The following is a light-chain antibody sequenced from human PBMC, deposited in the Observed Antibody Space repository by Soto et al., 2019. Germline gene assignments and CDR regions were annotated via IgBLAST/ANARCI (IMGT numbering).Light chain of an antibody. CDR2: EAS. V-gene: IGKV1-39*01. J-gene: IGKJ1*01. Sequence: DIQMTQSPSSLSASVGDRVTITCRASQGISTYLNWYQQKPGKAPKVLIYEASSLQSGVPSRFSGGGSGTDFTLTITSLQPEDFATYYCQQSYNTPRTFDQGTKVEI. CDR3: QQSYNTPRT. CDR1: QGISTY.